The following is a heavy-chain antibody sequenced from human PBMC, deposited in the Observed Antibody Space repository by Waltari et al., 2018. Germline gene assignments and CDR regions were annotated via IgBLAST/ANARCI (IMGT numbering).Heavy chain of an antibody. CDR3: AHRLSPYSSSWLVGAFDY. Sequence: QITLKESGPTLVKPTQTLTLTCTFSGFSLSTSGVGVGWIRQPPGKALEWLALIYWNDDKRYSPSLKSRLTITKDTSKNQVVLTMTNMDPVDTATYYCAHRLSPYSSSWLVGAFDYWGQGTLVTVSS. V-gene: IGHV2-5*01. D-gene: IGHD6-13*01. J-gene: IGHJ4*02. CDR1: GFSLSTSGVG. CDR2: IYWNDDK.